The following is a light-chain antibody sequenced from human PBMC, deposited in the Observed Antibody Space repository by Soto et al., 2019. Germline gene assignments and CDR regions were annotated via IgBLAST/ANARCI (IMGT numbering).Light chain of an antibody. J-gene: IGKJ5*01. CDR2: GAS. V-gene: IGKV3D-15*01. CDR1: QSVISTY. Sequence: EMVLTQSPGTLSLSPGERATLSCSASQSVISTYLAWYQQKPGQAPRLLIYGASSRATGIPDRFSGSGSGTEFTLTISSLQSEDFAVYYCQQYNNWPITFGQGTRLEIK. CDR3: QQYNNWPIT.